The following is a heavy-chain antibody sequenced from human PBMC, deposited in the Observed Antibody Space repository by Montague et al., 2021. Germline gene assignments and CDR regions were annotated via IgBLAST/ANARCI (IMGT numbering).Heavy chain of an antibody. D-gene: IGHD7-27*01. Sequence: SLRLSCAASGFTFSSYDMHWVRQATGKGLEWVSAIGTAGDTFYPGSVKGRFTTSRENAENSLYLQMNSLRAGDTAVYYCASTGAATAWRAYEIWGLGTMVTVSS. V-gene: IGHV3-13*04. CDR3: ASTGAATAWRAYEI. J-gene: IGHJ3*02. CDR2: IGTAGDT. CDR1: GFTFSSYD.